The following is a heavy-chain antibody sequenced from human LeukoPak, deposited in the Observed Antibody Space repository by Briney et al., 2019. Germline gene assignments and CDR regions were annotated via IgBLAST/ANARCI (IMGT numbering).Heavy chain of an antibody. V-gene: IGHV4-34*01. CDR1: GETFSGYY. Sequence: SETLSLTCAVYGETFSGYYWTWIRQPPGKGLEWIGEINYSGTTNYNPSLKSRVTISVDTSKNQFSLKLSSVTAADTAVYYCASLAGYSSGWYYFDYWGQGTLVTVSS. J-gene: IGHJ4*02. D-gene: IGHD6-19*01. CDR2: INYSGTT. CDR3: ASLAGYSSGWYYFDY.